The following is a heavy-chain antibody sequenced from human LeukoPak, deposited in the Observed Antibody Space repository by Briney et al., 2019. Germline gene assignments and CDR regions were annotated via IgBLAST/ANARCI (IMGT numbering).Heavy chain of an antibody. CDR3: ASSIAAAGAALSIDY. Sequence: SQTLSLTCAVSGGSISSGGYSWSWIRQPPGKGLEWIGYIYHSGSTYYNPSLKSRVTISVDRSKNQFSLKLSSVPAADTAVYYCASSIAAAGAALSIDYWGQGTLVTVSS. J-gene: IGHJ4*02. CDR1: GGSISSGGYS. V-gene: IGHV4-30-2*01. CDR2: IYHSGST. D-gene: IGHD6-13*01.